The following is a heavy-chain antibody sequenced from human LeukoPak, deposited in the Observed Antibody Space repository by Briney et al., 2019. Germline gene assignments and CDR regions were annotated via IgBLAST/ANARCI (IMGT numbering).Heavy chain of an antibody. Sequence: PGGSPRLSCAASGFTFSSCAMTWVRQAPGKGLEWVASITGDGTRTYYTDSVKGRFTISRDNSKNTLYLQMNSLRADETAIYYCASRPRADMGPLDYWGQGTLVTVST. V-gene: IGHV3-23*01. CDR1: GFTFSSCA. J-gene: IGHJ4*02. D-gene: IGHD1-14*01. CDR2: ITGDGTRT. CDR3: ASRPRADMGPLDY.